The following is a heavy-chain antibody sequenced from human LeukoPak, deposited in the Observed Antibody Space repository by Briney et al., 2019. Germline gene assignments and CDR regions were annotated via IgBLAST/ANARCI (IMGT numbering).Heavy chain of an antibody. CDR2: IDWDDDK. V-gene: IGHV2-70*04. CDR1: GFSLSTSGMR. Sequence: SGPTLVNPTQTLTLTCTFSGFSLSTSGMRVSWIRQPPGKALEWLARIDWDDDKFYSTSLKTRLTISKDTSKNQVVLTTTNMDPVDTATYYCARQDTAMVMDYWGQGTLVTVSS. J-gene: IGHJ4*02. CDR3: ARQDTAMVMDY. D-gene: IGHD5-18*01.